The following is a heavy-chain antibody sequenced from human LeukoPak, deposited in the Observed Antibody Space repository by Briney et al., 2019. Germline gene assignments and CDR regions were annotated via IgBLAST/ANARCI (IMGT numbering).Heavy chain of an antibody. Sequence: PSETLSLTCTVSGGSISSYYWSWIRQPPGKGLEWIGYIYYSGSTNYNPSLKSRVTISVDTSKNQFSLKPSSVTAADTAVYYCARVSGGSYNWFDPWGQGTLVTVSS. CDR2: IYYSGST. J-gene: IGHJ5*02. CDR1: GGSISSYY. CDR3: ARVSGGSYNWFDP. V-gene: IGHV4-59*01. D-gene: IGHD1-26*01.